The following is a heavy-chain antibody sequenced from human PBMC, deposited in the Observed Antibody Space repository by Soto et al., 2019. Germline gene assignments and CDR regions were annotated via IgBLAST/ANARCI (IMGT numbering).Heavy chain of an antibody. Sequence: QVQLQESGPGLVKPSETLSLTCTVSGGSISSYYWSWIRQPPGKGLEWMGYIYYSGSTNYNPSLKRRVNCAVHASKRPYSLKLSSVTAADTAVYYCARFNWKFDLWGRGTLVTVSS. CDR2: IYYSGST. CDR3: ARFNWKFDL. CDR1: GGSISSYY. J-gene: IGHJ2*01. V-gene: IGHV4-59*08.